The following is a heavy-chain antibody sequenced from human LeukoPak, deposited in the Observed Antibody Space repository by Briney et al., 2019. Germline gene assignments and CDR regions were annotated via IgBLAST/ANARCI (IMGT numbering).Heavy chain of an antibody. Sequence: GGSLRLSCAASGFAFSSYNMNWIRQAPGKGLEWVSSFGTRSTSVYHAGSVKGRFAISRDNAKNSLYLQMNSLRAEDTALYYCAREVSEGFDFWGQGTLVTVSS. D-gene: IGHD3-22*01. CDR1: GFAFSSYN. CDR3: AREVSEGFDF. J-gene: IGHJ4*02. V-gene: IGHV3-21*01. CDR2: FGTRSTSV.